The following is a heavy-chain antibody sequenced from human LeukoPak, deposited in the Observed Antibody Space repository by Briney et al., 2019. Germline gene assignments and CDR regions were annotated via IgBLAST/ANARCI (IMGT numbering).Heavy chain of an antibody. D-gene: IGHD4-17*01. V-gene: IGHV3-74*01. CDR1: GFTFSNYW. Sequence: PGGSLRLSCAASGFTFSNYWMHWVRQAPGKGLVWVSRINSDGSITNYADSVKGRFTVSRDNAKNSLYLQMNSLRAEDTAVYYCARGYGDYGKYYFDSWGQGTLVTVSS. CDR2: INSDGSIT. J-gene: IGHJ4*02. CDR3: ARGYGDYGKYYFDS.